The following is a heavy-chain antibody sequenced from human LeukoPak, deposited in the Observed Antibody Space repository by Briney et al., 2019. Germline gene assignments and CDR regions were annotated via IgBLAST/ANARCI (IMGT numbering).Heavy chain of an antibody. D-gene: IGHD3-3*01. CDR3: AKDLSEWRNYMDV. J-gene: IGHJ6*03. CDR2: ISDDGSKI. Sequence: PGRSLRLSCAASGSTFSTDAMHWVRQAPGKGLEWVAVISDDGSKIYYADSVKGRFTISRDNSKNTLYLQINSLRHDDTAVYYCAKDLSEWRNYMDVWGKGTTVTISS. V-gene: IGHV3-30*04. CDR1: GSTFSTDA.